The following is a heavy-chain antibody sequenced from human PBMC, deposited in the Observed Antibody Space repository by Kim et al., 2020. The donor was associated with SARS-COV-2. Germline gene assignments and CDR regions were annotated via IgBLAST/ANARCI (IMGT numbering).Heavy chain of an antibody. V-gene: IGHV3-73*01. D-gene: IGHD6-19*01. J-gene: IGHJ5*02. CDR1: GFTFSGSA. Sequence: GGSLRLSCAASGFTFSGSAMHWVRQASGKGLEWVGRIRSKANSYATAYAASVKGRFTISRDDSKNTAYLQMNSLKTEDTAVYYCTRHEGIAVADRWFDPWGQGTLVTVSS. CDR3: TRHEGIAVADRWFDP. CDR2: IRSKANSYAT.